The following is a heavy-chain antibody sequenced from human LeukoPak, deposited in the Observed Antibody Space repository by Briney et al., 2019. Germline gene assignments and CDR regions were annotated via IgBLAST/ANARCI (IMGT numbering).Heavy chain of an antibody. CDR3: ARGPLSSTSLNWFDP. D-gene: IGHD2-2*01. CDR2: IYYSGST. Sequence: SETLSLTCTVSGGSISSSSYYWGWIRQPPGKGLEWIGSIYYSGSTYYNPSLKSRVTISVDTSKNQFSLKLSSVTAADTAVYYCARGPLSSTSLNWFDPWGQGTLVTVSS. J-gene: IGHJ5*02. CDR1: GGSISSSSYY. V-gene: IGHV4-39*01.